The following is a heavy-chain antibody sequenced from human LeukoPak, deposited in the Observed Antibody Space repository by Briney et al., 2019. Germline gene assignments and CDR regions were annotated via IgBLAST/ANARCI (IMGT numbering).Heavy chain of an antibody. CDR3: VKGMDIAMVSAFDY. D-gene: IGHD5-18*01. V-gene: IGHV3-64D*09. CDR1: GFTLSSYA. CDR2: ISSNGGST. Sequence: GGSLRLSCSASGFTLSSYAMHWARQAPGKGLEYVSAISSNGGSTYYADSVKGRFTISRDNSKNTLYLQMSSLRAEDTAVYYCVKGMDIAMVSAFDYWGQGTLVTVSS. J-gene: IGHJ4*02.